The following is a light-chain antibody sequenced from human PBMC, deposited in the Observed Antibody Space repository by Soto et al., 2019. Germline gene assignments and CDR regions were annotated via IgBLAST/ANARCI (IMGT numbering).Light chain of an antibody. CDR2: GAS. CDR3: QQLNSYPPT. CDR1: QSVSSN. J-gene: IGKJ4*01. Sequence: EIVMTQSPATLSVSPGERAIVSCRASQSVSSNLAWYQQKPGQTPRLLIYGASTRATGIAARFSGSGSGTEFTLTISSLQPEDFATYYCQQLNSYPPTFGGGTKVEIK. V-gene: IGKV3-15*01.